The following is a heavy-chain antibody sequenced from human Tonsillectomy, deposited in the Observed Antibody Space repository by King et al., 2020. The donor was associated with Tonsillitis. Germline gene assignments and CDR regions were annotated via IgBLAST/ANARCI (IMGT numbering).Heavy chain of an antibody. J-gene: IGHJ6*03. Sequence: VQLQQWGAGLLKSSETLSLTCAVYGGSFSDYYWSWIRQSPGMELEWIGEITHTGNIKYNPSLRSRVTISVEMPKRQFSLRLNSVTAADTAVYYCAKTPAGTALNSYSYMDVWAKGTTVTVSS. CDR2: ITHTGNI. V-gene: IGHV4-34*01. CDR1: GGSFSDYY. CDR3: AKTPAGTALNSYSYMDV. D-gene: IGHD2-21*02.